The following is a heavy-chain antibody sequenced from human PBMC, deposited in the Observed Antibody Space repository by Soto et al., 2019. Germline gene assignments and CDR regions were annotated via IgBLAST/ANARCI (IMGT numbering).Heavy chain of an antibody. CDR3: AKGDSSGYPY. Sequence: PGGSLRLSCAASGFTFSSYWMSWVRRAPGKGLEWVANIKQDGSNKYYADSVKGRFTISRDNAKNTLYLQMNSLRAEDTAVYYCAKGDSSGYPYWGQGTLVTVSS. J-gene: IGHJ4*02. D-gene: IGHD6-19*01. CDR2: IKQDGSNK. V-gene: IGHV3-7*01. CDR1: GFTFSSYW.